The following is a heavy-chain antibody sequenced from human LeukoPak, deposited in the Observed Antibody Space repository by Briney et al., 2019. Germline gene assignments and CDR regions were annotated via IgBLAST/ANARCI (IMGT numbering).Heavy chain of an antibody. CDR3: VKVAKYYYGSETYYFFEH. CDR1: GFTFSIYA. D-gene: IGHD3-10*01. CDR2: ISGSRGST. Sequence: GGSLRLSCAASGFTFSIYAMSWVRQAPGKGLEWVSAISGSRGSTYYADSVKGRFTISRDNAKNSLDLQMNSLRVEDTGIYYCVKVAKYYYGSETYYFFEHWGQGTPVTASS. V-gene: IGHV3-23*01. J-gene: IGHJ4*02.